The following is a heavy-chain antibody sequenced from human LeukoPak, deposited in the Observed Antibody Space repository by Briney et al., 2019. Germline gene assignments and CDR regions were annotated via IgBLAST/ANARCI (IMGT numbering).Heavy chain of an antibody. CDR1: GFTFSSYA. CDR2: ISGSGGST. V-gene: IGHV3-23*01. CDR3: ALARDYYYDSSGYLGP. J-gene: IGHJ5*02. Sequence: PGGSLRLSCAASGFTFSSYAMSWVRQAPGKRLEWVSAISGSGGSTYYADSVKGRFTISRDNSKNTLYLQMNSLRAEDTAVYYCALARDYYYDSSGYLGPWGQGTLVTVSS. D-gene: IGHD3-22*01.